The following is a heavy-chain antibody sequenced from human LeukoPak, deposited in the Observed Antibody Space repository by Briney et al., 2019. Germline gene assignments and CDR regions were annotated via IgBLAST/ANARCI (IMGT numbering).Heavy chain of an antibody. D-gene: IGHD1-1*01. CDR2: IYNSGTT. CDR3: ARDRLRATGHWRIDV. J-gene: IGHJ2*01. CDR1: GGSFSSYY. Sequence: SETLSLTCTVSGGSFSSYYWTWIRQPAGQGLEWIGRIYNSGTTNYSPSLESRVTMSLDPSKNRFSLSLSSGTAADTAVYYCARDRLRATGHWRIDVWGRGTLVTVSS. V-gene: IGHV4-4*07.